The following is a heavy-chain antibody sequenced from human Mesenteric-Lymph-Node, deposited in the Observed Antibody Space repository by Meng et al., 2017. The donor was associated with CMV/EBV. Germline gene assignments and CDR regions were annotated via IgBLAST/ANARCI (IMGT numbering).Heavy chain of an antibody. V-gene: IGHV4-34*01. D-gene: IGHD4-23*01. Sequence: VQALQWADWLFKPSETLSLTCAVYGGSFSGYHWSWIRQPPGKGLEWIGEINHSGSTNYNPSLKSRVTISVDTSKNQFSLKLSSVTAADTAVYYCARHQRWLKSEGGFNYWGQGTLVTVSS. CDR1: GGSFSGYH. CDR2: INHSGST. J-gene: IGHJ4*02. CDR3: ARHQRWLKSEGGFNY.